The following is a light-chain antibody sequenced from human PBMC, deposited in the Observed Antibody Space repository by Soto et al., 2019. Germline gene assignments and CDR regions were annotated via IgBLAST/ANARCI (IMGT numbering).Light chain of an antibody. V-gene: IGKV3-20*01. CDR2: GAL. J-gene: IGKJ4*01. CDR1: QTVSSRL. CDR3: QQYATSPLT. Sequence: EIVLTQSPGTLSLSPGERATLSCRASQTVSSRLLAWYQQKPGQAPRPLIYGALSRATGIPDRFSGSGSGTDFTLTISRLEPEDFALYYCQQYATSPLTFGGGTKVEIK.